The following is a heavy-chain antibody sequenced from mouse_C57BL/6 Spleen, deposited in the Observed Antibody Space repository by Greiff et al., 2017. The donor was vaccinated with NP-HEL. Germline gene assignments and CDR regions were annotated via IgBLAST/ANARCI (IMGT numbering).Heavy chain of an antibody. CDR2: INPNNGGT. J-gene: IGHJ2*01. CDR3: ARSRFHYYGSSYYFDY. D-gene: IGHD1-1*01. Sequence: VQLQQSGPELVKPGASVKIPCKASGYTFTDYNMDWVKQSHGKSLEWIGDINPNNGGTIYNQKFTGNATLPVDKSSSTAYMELRSLTSEDTAVYYCARSRFHYYGSSYYFDYWGRGTTLTVSS. V-gene: IGHV1-18*01. CDR1: GYTFTDYN.